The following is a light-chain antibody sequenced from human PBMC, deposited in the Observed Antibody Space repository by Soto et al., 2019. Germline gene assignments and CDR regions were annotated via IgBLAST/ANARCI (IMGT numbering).Light chain of an antibody. Sequence: QSVLTHPPSVSWAPGQRVTISCTGSNSNIGADYDVHWYQHLPGTAPKLLIYGYFNRPSGVPDRFSGSKSGTSASLAITGLQAEDEADYYCHSYDSSLNGYVFGTGTKVTVL. CDR3: HSYDSSLNGYV. J-gene: IGLJ1*01. CDR2: GYF. CDR1: NSNIGADYD. V-gene: IGLV1-40*01.